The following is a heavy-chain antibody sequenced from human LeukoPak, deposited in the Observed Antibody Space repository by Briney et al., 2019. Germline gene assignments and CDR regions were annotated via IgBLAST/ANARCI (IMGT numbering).Heavy chain of an antibody. V-gene: IGHV3-21*01. D-gene: IGHD3-22*01. Sequence: PGGSLRLSCAASGFTFSSYSMNWVRQAPGKGLGWVSSISSSSSYIYYADSVKGRFTISRDNAKNSLYLQMNSLRAEDTAVYYCARDPPDSSKRLFDPWGQGTLVTVSS. CDR1: GFTFSSYS. CDR3: ARDPPDSSKRLFDP. J-gene: IGHJ5*02. CDR2: ISSSSSYI.